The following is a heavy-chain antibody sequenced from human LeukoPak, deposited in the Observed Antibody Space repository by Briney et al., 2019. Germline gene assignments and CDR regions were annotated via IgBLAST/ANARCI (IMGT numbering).Heavy chain of an antibody. CDR1: GYTFSGYY. CDR2: INPNSGGT. V-gene: IGHV1-2*06. D-gene: IGHD6-19*01. J-gene: IGHJ5*02. CDR3: ARAKGAVDPNWFDP. Sequence: ASVKVSCKASGYTFSGYYMHWVRQAPGQGLEWMGRINPNSGGTNSAQKFQGRVTMTRDTSISTAYMELSRLRFDDTAVYHCARAKGAVDPNWFDPWGQGTLVTVSS.